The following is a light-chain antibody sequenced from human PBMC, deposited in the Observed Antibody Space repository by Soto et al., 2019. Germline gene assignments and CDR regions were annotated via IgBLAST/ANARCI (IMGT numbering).Light chain of an antibody. J-gene: IGLJ2*01. CDR3: CSYAGTYTFV. V-gene: IGLV2-11*01. CDR2: DVT. CDR1: SSDVGGFHY. Sequence: QSALTQPRSVSGSPGQSVTISCAGTSSDVGGFHYVSWYQQHPGKAPKLLIYDVTKRPSGVPDRFSGSKSGNTASLTISGLQVEDEADYYCCSYAGTYTFVFGGGTKVTVL.